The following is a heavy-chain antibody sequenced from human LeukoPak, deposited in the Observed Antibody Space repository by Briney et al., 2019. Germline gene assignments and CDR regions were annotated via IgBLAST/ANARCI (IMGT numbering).Heavy chain of an antibody. Sequence: SETLSLTCTVSGGSISSYYWSWIRQPPGKGLEWIGEINHSGSTNYNPSLKSRVTISVDTSKNQCSLKMRSVTAADTAVYYCARMAAMVTLDYWGRGTLVTVSS. V-gene: IGHV4-34*01. CDR2: INHSGST. J-gene: IGHJ4*02. CDR1: GGSISSYY. D-gene: IGHD5-18*01. CDR3: ARMAAMVTLDY.